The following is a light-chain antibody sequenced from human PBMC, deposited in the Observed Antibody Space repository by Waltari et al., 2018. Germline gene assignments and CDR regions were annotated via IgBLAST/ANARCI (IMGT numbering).Light chain of an antibody. CDR2: KAS. J-gene: IGKJ1*01. CDR1: QSIVVW. V-gene: IGKV1-5*03. CDR3: LQYNSYPWT. Sequence: DIQATQSPSTLSASVGDRVTITCRASQSIVVWLAWYQQKPGKAPRLLISKASYLESGVPSRFSGSASGTAFTLTISSLQADDFATYYCLQYNSYPWTFGQGTTVEIK.